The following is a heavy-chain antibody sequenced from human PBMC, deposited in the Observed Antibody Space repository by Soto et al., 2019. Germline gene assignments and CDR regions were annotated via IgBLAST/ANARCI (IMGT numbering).Heavy chain of an antibody. CDR2: INHSGST. CDR1: GGSFSDYY. CDR3: ARSVAGTDY. Sequence: SETLSLTCAVYGGSFSDYYWCWIRQPPGKGLEWIGEINHSGSTNYNPSLKSRVTISLDTSKNQFSLKLSSVTAADTAVYYCARSVAGTDYWGQGTLVTVSS. D-gene: IGHD6-19*01. V-gene: IGHV4-34*01. J-gene: IGHJ4*02.